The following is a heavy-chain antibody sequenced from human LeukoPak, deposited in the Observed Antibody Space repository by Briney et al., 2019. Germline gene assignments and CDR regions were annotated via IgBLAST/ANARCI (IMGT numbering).Heavy chain of an antibody. CDR3: ARSYISSLVDFDY. CDR2: IYPGDSDT. D-gene: IGHD6-13*01. J-gene: IGHJ4*02. CDR1: GYSFTSYW. Sequence: GESLKISCKGSGYSFTSYWIGWVRQMPGKGLEWMGIIYPGDSDTRYSPSFQGQVAISADKSISTAYLQWSSLKASDTAMYYCARSYISSLVDFDYWGQGTLVTVSS. V-gene: IGHV5-51*01.